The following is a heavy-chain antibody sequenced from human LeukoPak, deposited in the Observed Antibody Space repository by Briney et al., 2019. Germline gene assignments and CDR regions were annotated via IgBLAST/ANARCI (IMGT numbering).Heavy chain of an antibody. CDR1: GFTFSNYA. Sequence: GGSLRLSCAASGFTFSNYAMHWVRQAPGKGLEWVSLISSGGTYEYYADSVKGRFTISRDNSKNTLYLQLNSLRAEDTAVYYCARDSTYYHDSGSSGPHYFDNWGQGTLVTVSS. V-gene: IGHV3-30*01. J-gene: IGHJ4*02. D-gene: IGHD3-10*01. CDR2: ISSGGTYE. CDR3: ARDSTYYHDSGSSGPHYFDN.